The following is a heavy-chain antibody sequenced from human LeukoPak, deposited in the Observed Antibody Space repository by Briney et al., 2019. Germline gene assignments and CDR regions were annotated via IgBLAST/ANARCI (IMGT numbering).Heavy chain of an antibody. J-gene: IGHJ4*02. D-gene: IGHD3-10*01. CDR3: ARESSSDAVVRGVILGH. CDR1: GVSINSINR. CDR2: IYHSGST. V-gene: IGHV4-4*02. Sequence: SGTLSLTCAVSGVSINSINRWSWVRQPPGKGLEWIGEIYHSGSTNYNSSLKSRVTISVDESKNQFSLKLNSVTAADAAVYYCARESSSDAVVRGVILGHWGQGMLVTVSS.